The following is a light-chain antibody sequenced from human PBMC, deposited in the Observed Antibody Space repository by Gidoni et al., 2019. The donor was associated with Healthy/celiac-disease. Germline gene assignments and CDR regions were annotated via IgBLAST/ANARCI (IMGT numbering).Light chain of an antibody. V-gene: IGLV2-23*01. J-gene: IGLJ3*02. CDR1: SIGVCRYNL. CDR2: EGS. Sequence: QSALTQPASVSGSPGPSLTISCTGTSIGVCRYNLVSWYQHHTGKAPKLMIYEGSKRPSVVSNRFSGSKSGNTASLTISGLQAEDEADYYCCSYAGSSTWVFGGGTKLTVL. CDR3: CSYAGSSTWV.